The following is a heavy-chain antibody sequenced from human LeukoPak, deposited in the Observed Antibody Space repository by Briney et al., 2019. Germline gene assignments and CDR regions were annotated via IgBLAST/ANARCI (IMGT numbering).Heavy chain of an antibody. CDR1: GDTFSIYA. J-gene: IGHJ5*02. V-gene: IGHV1-69*04. CDR2: IIPILGIA. D-gene: IGHD3-22*01. Sequence: ASVKVSCKASGDTFSIYAISWVRQAPGQGLEWMGRIIPILGIANYAQKFQGRVTITADKSTSTAYMELSSLRSEDTAVYYCARVVSSGYQYNWFDPWGQGTLVTVSS. CDR3: ARVVSSGYQYNWFDP.